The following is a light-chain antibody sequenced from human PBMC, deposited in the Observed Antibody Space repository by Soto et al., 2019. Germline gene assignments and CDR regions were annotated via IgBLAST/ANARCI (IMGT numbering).Light chain of an antibody. J-gene: IGKJ1*01. CDR3: QQYDNLSWT. Sequence: EIVMTQSPATLSVSPGERATLSCRASQSVSNKLAWYQQKPGQAPRLLIYGASNRATGTPDRFSGSGSGTDFTLTISRLEPEDFAVYYCQQYDNLSWTFGQGTKVDIK. V-gene: IGKV3D-15*01. CDR1: QSVSNK. CDR2: GAS.